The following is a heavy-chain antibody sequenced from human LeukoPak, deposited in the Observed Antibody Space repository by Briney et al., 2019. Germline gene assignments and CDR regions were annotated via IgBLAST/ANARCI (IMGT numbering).Heavy chain of an antibody. CDR1: GFSFSEYY. J-gene: IGHJ5*02. D-gene: IGHD1-26*01. CDR3: ARSGGTYIWFDP. Sequence: GGSLRLSCAASGFSFSEYYMSWIRQAPGKGLEWVSCISSGSSYTSYTDSVKDRFTISRDNAKRSLYQQMNSLTAEDTAVYYCARSGGTYIWFDPWGQGTMVTVSS. V-gene: IGHV3-11*03. CDR2: ISSGSSYT.